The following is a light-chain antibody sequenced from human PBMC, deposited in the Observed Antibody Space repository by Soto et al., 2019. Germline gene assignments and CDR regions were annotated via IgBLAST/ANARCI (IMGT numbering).Light chain of an antibody. CDR1: ESISDW. V-gene: IGKV1-5*03. J-gene: IGKJ5*01. Sequence: DIQMTQSPSTLSASVGDRVTFTCRASESISDWLVWYHQKPGKAPKLLIYKASRLESGVPSRFSGSASGTEFTLTFTSLQPDDFGTYYCQQYSTSSISFGPGTRLEIK. CDR3: QQYSTSSIS. CDR2: KAS.